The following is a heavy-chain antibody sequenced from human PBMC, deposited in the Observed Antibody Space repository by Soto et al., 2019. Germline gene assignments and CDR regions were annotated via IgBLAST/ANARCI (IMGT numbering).Heavy chain of an antibody. Sequence: PGGSLRLSCEASGFTFSSYGMNWVRQAPGKGLEWVSYMSSSGSTIYYADSVKGRFTISRDNAKNSLYLQMNSLRAEDTAVYYCAGSSGYYSSFYFDYWGQGTPVS. V-gene: IGHV3-48*03. CDR2: MSSSGSTI. CDR1: GFTFSSYG. D-gene: IGHD3-22*01. CDR3: AGSSGYYSSFYFDY. J-gene: IGHJ4*02.